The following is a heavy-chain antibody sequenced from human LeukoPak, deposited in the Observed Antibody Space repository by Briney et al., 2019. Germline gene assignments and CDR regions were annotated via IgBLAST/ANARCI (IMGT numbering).Heavy chain of an antibody. CDR1: GYRFTSYW. CDR2: IFPGDSDT. J-gene: IGHJ4*02. Sequence: GESLKISCKGSGYRFTSYWIGWVRQMPGKGLEWIVIIFPGDSDTRYSPSFQGQVTISADKSISTAYLQWSSLKASDTAMYYCARIGYSGYDFTWDFDYWGQGTLVTVSS. V-gene: IGHV5-51*01. D-gene: IGHD5-12*01. CDR3: ARIGYSGYDFTWDFDY.